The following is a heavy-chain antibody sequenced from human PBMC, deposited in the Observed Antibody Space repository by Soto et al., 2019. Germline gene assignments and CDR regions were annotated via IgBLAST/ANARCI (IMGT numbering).Heavy chain of an antibody. J-gene: IGHJ4*02. V-gene: IGHV1-3*01. Sequence: ASVKVSCKASGYTFTSYAMHWVRQAPGQRLEWMGWINAGNGNTKYSQKFQGRVTITRDTSASTAYMELSSLRSEDTAVYYCARTEPSSIPDRPRLFFYFDYWGQGTLVTVYS. CDR2: INAGNGNT. D-gene: IGHD6-6*01. CDR3: ARTEPSSIPDRPRLFFYFDY. CDR1: GYTFTSYA.